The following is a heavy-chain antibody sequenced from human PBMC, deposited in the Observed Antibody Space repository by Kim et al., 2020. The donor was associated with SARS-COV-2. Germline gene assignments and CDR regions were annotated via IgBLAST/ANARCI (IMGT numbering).Heavy chain of an antibody. J-gene: IGHJ2*01. CDR2: ISDSGGST. D-gene: IGHD3-10*01. Sequence: GGSLRLSCAASGFTFDSYAMNWVRQAPGKGREWVSSISDSGGSTYYADSVRGRFTISRDNSKNTLFLQINSLRADDTAAYYCAKGKRWFGESDYWYFDLWGRGTLVTVSS. V-gene: IGHV3-23*01. CDR3: AKGKRWFGESDYWYFDL. CDR1: GFTFDSYA.